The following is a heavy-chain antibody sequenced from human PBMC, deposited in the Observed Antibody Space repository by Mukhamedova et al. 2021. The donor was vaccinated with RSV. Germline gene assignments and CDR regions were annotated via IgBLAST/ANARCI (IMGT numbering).Heavy chain of an antibody. D-gene: IGHD4-23*01. V-gene: IGHV4-39*01. CDR2: IYYSGST. J-gene: IGHJ3*01. CDR3: ARHDYGGGFVF. Sequence: GKGLEWIGSIYYSGSTYYNPSLKSRVTISVDTSKNQFSLKLSSVTAADTAVYYCARHDYGGGFVFWGKGPMVTVFS.